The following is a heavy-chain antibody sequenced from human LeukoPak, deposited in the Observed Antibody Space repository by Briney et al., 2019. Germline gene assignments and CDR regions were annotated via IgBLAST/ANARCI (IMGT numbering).Heavy chain of an antibody. J-gene: IGHJ4*02. V-gene: IGHV4-31*03. Sequence: SETLSLTCTVSGGSISSSGYYWTWIRQLPGKGLEWIGYIHHSGSTDYNPSLRSRVTTSGDTSKNQFSLKLNSVTAADTAVYYCASGNGYYYRYFDNWGQGTLLTVSS. CDR3: ASGNGYYYRYFDN. CDR2: IHHSGST. D-gene: IGHD3-10*01. CDR1: GGSISSSGYY.